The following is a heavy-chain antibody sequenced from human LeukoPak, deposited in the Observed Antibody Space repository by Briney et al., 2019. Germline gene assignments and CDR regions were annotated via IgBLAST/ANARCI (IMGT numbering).Heavy chain of an antibody. CDR3: ATHCGGGSCYFYKFDY. V-gene: IGHV1-2*02. J-gene: IGHJ4*02. CDR2: INPDSGGT. Sequence: ASVKVSYKASGYTFTGYYIHWVRQAPGQGLEWMGWINPDSGGTNYAQKFQGRVTMTRDTSISTAYMELSRLISDDTALYYCATHCGGGSCYFYKFDYWGQGTQVTVSS. D-gene: IGHD2-21*01. CDR1: GYTFTGYY.